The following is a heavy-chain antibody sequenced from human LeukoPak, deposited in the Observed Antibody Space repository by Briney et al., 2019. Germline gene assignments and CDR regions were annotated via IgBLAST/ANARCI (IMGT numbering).Heavy chain of an antibody. CDR1: GFTFSSYE. V-gene: IGHV3-48*03. CDR2: ISSSGSTI. J-gene: IGHJ4*02. Sequence: PGGSLRLSCAASGFTFSSYEMNWVRQAPGKGLEWVSYISSSGSTIYYADSVKGRFTISRDNAKNSLYLQMNSLRAEDTAVYYCARDPPLYGGFDYWGQGTLVTVSS. CDR3: ARDPPLYGGFDY. D-gene: IGHD4/OR15-4a*01.